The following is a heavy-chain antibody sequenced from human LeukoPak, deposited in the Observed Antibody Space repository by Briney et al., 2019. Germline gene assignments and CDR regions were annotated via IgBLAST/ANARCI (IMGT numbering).Heavy chain of an antibody. Sequence: GESLKISCKGSGYSFTSYWIGWVRQMPGKGLEWMGIIYPGDSDTRYSPSFQGQVTISADKSISTAYLQWSSLKASDTAMYYCARQGGRNYYGSGTPSWFDPWGQGTLVTVSS. CDR1: GYSFTSYW. J-gene: IGHJ5*02. CDR2: IYPGDSDT. V-gene: IGHV5-51*01. D-gene: IGHD3-10*01. CDR3: ARQGGRNYYGSGTPSWFDP.